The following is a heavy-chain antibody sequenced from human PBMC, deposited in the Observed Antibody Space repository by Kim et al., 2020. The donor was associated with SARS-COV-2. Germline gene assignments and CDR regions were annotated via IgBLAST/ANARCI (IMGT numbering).Heavy chain of an antibody. CDR1: GGSISSGGYY. Sequence: SETLSLTCTVSGGSISSGGYYWSWIRQHPGKGLEWIGYIYYSGSTYYNPSLKSRVTISVDTSKNQFSLKLSSVTAADTAVYYCARVPLSHLAFWSGSPTSRGTHWYFDLWGRGTLVTVSS. J-gene: IGHJ2*01. CDR3: ARVPLSHLAFWSGSPTSRGTHWYFDL. V-gene: IGHV4-31*03. CDR2: IYYSGST. D-gene: IGHD3-3*01.